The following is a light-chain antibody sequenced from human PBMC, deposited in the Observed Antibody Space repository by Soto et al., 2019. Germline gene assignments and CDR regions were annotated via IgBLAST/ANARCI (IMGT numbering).Light chain of an antibody. J-gene: IGLJ2*01. CDR3: SSYTSSTTLVV. CDR1: SSDVGAYNY. CDR2: EVG. Sequence: QSALTQAASVSGSPGQPITISCTGTSSDVGAYNYVSWYQQHPGKAPKLIIYEVGNRPSGVSNRFSGSKSGNTASLTISGLQAEDEADYYCSSYTSSTTLVVFGGGTQLTVL. V-gene: IGLV2-14*01.